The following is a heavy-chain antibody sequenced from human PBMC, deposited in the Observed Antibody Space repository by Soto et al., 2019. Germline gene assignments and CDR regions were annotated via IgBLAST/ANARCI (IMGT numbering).Heavy chain of an antibody. CDR1: GFTFSSYG. V-gene: IGHV3-30*03. D-gene: IGHD6-6*01. J-gene: IGHJ6*02. CDR2: ISYDGSNK. CDR3: AIHSSSVYYGMDV. Sequence: QVQLVESGGGVVQPGRSLRLSCAASGFTFSSYGIHWVRQAPGKGLEWVAVISYDGSNKYYADSVKGRFTISRDNSKNTLYLQMNSLRAEDTAVYYCAIHSSSVYYGMDVWGQGTTVTVSS.